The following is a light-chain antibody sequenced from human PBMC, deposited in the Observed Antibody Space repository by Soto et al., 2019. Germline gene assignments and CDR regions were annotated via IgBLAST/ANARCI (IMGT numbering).Light chain of an antibody. CDR3: QTWGTGVV. J-gene: IGLJ2*01. V-gene: IGLV4-69*01. Sequence: QTVVTQSPSASASLGASVKLTCTLSSGHSSYAIAWHQQQPEKGPRYLMKLNSDGSHSKGDGIPDRFSGSSSGAERYLTISSIPSEAEADYYCQTWGTGVVFGGGTKVTVL. CDR1: SGHSSYA. CDR2: LNSDGSH.